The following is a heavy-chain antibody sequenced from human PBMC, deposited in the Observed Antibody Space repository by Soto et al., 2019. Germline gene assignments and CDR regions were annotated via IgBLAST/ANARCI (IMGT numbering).Heavy chain of an antibody. CDR1: GFTFSSYS. V-gene: IGHV3-48*01. CDR3: ARDRRVIPLDY. Sequence: GGSLRLSCAASGFTFSSYSMNWVRQAPGKGLEWVSCISSSSSTIYYADSVKGRFTISRDNAKNSLYLQMNSLRAEDMAVYYCARDRRVIPLDYWGQGTLVTVSS. J-gene: IGHJ4*02. D-gene: IGHD2-21*01. CDR2: ISSSSSTI.